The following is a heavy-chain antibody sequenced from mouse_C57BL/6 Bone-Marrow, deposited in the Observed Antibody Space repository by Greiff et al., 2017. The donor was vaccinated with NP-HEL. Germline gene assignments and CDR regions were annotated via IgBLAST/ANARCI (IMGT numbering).Heavy chain of an antibody. CDR2: ISSGGSYT. Sequence: EVKLMESGGDLVKPGGSLKLSCAASGFTFSSYGMSWVRQTPDKRLEWVATISSGGSYTYYPDSVKGRFTISRDNAKNTLYLQMSSLKSEDTAMYYCARPIAYYYGSSYPFAYWGQGTLVTVSA. J-gene: IGHJ3*01. D-gene: IGHD1-1*01. CDR3: ARPIAYYYGSSYPFAY. V-gene: IGHV5-6*01. CDR1: GFTFSSYG.